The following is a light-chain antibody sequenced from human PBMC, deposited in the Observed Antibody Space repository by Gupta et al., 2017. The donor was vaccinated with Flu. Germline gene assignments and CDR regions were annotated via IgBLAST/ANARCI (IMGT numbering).Light chain of an antibody. J-gene: IGKJ3*01. V-gene: IGKV3-15*01. CDR1: QSVRSD. Sequence: AALSLSPGERVTLSCRASQSVRSDLAWYQHIPGQAPRLLIFDSSTRATGIPGRFSGSGSGTEFTLTITSLQSDDSAVYYCQQYNIWPPGAFGPGTKVEIK. CDR3: QQYNIWPPGA. CDR2: DSS.